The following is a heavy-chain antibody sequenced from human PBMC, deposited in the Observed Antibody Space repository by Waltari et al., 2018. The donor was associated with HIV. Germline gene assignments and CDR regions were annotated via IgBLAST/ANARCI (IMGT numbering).Heavy chain of an antibody. V-gene: IGHV3-48*01. CDR3: ARDFTRYSSSWDPTGY. Sequence: EVQLVESGGGLVQPGGSLRLSCAASGFTFSSYSMNWVRQAPGKGLEWVSYISSSSSTIYYADSVKGRFTISRDNAKNSLYLQMNSLRAEDTAVYYCARDFTRYSSSWDPTGYWGQGTLVTVSS. CDR2: ISSSSSTI. J-gene: IGHJ4*02. D-gene: IGHD6-13*01. CDR1: GFTFSSYS.